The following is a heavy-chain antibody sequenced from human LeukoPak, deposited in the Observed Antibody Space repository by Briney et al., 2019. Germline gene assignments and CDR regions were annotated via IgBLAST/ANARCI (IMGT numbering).Heavy chain of an antibody. CDR3: ARTYYDILTGYYSGFDY. CDR1: GYTFTGYY. V-gene: IGHV1-46*01. D-gene: IGHD3-9*01. CDR2: INPSGGST. J-gene: IGHJ4*02. Sequence: ASVKVSCKASGYTFTGYYMHWVRQAPGQGLEWMGIINPSGGSTSYAQKFQGRVTMTRDMSTSTVYMELSSLRSEDTAVYYCARTYYDILTGYYSGFDYWGQGTLVTVSS.